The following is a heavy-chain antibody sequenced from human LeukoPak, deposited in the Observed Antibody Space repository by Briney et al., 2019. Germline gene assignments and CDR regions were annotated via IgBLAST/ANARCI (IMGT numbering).Heavy chain of an antibody. CDR1: GYPFTDQF. CDR2: INPNSGDT. D-gene: IGHD3-10*01. J-gene: IGHJ4*02. V-gene: IGHV1-2*02. CDR3: ARGELLVDY. Sequence: SVKVSCKASGYPFTDQFINWVRQAPGRGLEWMGWINPNSGDTNYEQRFQGRVTMTRDTSISTAYMDLTRLASDDTAVYYCARGELLVDYWGQGTLVTVSS.